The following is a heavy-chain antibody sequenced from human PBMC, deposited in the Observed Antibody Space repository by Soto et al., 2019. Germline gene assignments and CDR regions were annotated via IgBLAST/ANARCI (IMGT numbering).Heavy chain of an antibody. V-gene: IGHV1-18*01. CDR3: ASAPTLEGYCSGGSCYKKTPAFDI. D-gene: IGHD2-15*01. CDR1: GYTFTSYG. Sequence: RASVKVSCQASGYTFTSYGISWVRQAPGQGLEWMGWISAYNGNTNYAQKLQGRVTMTTDTSTSTAYMELRSLRSDDTAVYYCASAPTLEGYCSGGSCYKKTPAFDIWGQGTMVTVSS. CDR2: ISAYNGNT. J-gene: IGHJ3*02.